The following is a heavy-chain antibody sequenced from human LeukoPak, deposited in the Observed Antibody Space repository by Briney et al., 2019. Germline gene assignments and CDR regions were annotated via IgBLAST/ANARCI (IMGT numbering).Heavy chain of an antibody. CDR3: ARDQSGYDLKWYFDL. D-gene: IGHD5-12*01. CDR2: INPNSGGT. CDR1: GYTFTGYY. V-gene: IGHV1-2*02. Sequence: ASVKVSCKASGYTFTGYYMHWVRQAPGQGLEWMGWINPNSGGTNYAQKFQGRVTMTRDTSISTAYMELSRLRSDDTAVYYCARDQSGYDLKWYFDLWGRGTLVTVSS. J-gene: IGHJ2*01.